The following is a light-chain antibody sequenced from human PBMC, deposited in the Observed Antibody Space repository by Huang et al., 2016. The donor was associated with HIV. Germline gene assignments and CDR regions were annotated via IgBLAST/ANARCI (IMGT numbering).Light chain of an antibody. Sequence: AVQLTQFPSSLSASVGGRVFISCRARQGISTSLAWYQQKPWMAPKLLISAASKLQSGVSTRFSGDSAGAYFTLFITNVQPEDVATYYCQQLHDYPVTFGRGTRLDIK. CDR2: AAS. J-gene: IGKJ5*01. CDR3: QQLHDYPVT. CDR1: QGISTS. V-gene: IGKV1D-13*01.